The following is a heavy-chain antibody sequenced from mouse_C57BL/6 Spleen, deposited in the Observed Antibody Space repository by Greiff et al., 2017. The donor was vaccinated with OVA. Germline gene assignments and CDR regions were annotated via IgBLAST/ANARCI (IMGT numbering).Heavy chain of an antibody. CDR3: AREDSNYGY. CDR2: IDPSDSYT. Sequence: VQLQQPGAELVKPGASVKLSCKASGYTFTSYWMQWVNQRPGQGLEWIGEIDPSDSYTNYNQKFKGKATLTVDTSSSTAYMQLSSLTSEDSAVYYCAREDSNYGYWGQGTTLTVSS. J-gene: IGHJ2*01. CDR1: GYTFTSYW. V-gene: IGHV1-50*01. D-gene: IGHD2-5*01.